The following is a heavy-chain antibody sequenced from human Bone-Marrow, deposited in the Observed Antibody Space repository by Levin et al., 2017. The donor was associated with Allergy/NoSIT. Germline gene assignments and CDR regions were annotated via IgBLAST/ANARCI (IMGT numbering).Heavy chain of an antibody. CDR1: GFTLSNFY. CDR3: AKDIAVGDWYFDL. D-gene: IGHD2-15*01. CDR2: MTHGGGTT. J-gene: IGHJ2*01. Sequence: GESLKISCAASGFTLSNFYMTWVRQAPGKGLEWVSTMTHGGGTTYYADSVKGRFTIFRDNSKNTLFLQMNSLRAEDSAIYYCAKDIAVGDWYFDLWGRGTLVSVSS. V-gene: IGHV3-23*01.